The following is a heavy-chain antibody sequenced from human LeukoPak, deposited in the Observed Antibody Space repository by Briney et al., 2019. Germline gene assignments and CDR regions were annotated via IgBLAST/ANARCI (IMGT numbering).Heavy chain of an antibody. Sequence: GESLRLSCAASGFTSISYVMSWVRQAPGKGMEWVSAISGSGGSTYYADSVKGRFTISRDNSKNTLYLQMNSLRAEDTAVYFCVKADLNYDSSGYDSWGQGTLVTVSS. CDR3: VKADLNYDSSGYDS. V-gene: IGHV3-23*01. D-gene: IGHD3-22*01. CDR1: GFTSISYV. J-gene: IGHJ4*02. CDR2: ISGSGGST.